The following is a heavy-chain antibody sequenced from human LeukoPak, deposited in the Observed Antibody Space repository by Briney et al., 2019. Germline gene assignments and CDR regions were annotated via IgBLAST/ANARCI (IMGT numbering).Heavy chain of an antibody. CDR3: ARDPPFRTGWSQNFFDY. CDR2: ISYDGGNI. Sequence: PGGSLRLSCTPSGFTFDDYAMHWVRQAPGKGLEWVALISYDGGNIYYADSVKGRFTISRDNSQNTLYLQMNSLRAEDTAVYYCARDPPFRTGWSQNFFDYWGQGTQVTVSS. J-gene: IGHJ4*02. CDR1: GFTFDDYA. D-gene: IGHD6-19*01. V-gene: IGHV3-30*01.